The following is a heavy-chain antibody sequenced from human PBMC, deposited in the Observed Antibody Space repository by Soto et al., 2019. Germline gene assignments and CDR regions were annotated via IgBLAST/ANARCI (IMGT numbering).Heavy chain of an antibody. CDR1: GDSVSSNSAA. D-gene: IGHD3-16*01. J-gene: IGHJ6*02. Sequence: SQTLSLTCAISGDSVSSNSAAWNWIRQSPSRGREWLGRTYYRSKWYNDYAVSVKSRITINPDTSKNQFSLQLNSVTPEDTAVYYCARGEMEGPGLNYYYGMDVWGQGTTVTVSS. CDR3: ARGEMEGPGLNYYYGMDV. V-gene: IGHV6-1*01. CDR2: TYYRSKWYN.